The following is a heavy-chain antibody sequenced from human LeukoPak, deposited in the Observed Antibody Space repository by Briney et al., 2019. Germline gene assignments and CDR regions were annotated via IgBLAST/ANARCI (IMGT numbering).Heavy chain of an antibody. CDR3: TRDHCTSINCYEYNYYGMDV. CDR2: INPNSGGT. J-gene: IGHJ6*02. Sequence: GASVKVSCKASGYTFTSYGISWVRRAPGQGLEWMGWINPNSGGTESAQKFQGRVTMTRDTSISTAYMELSRLRSDDTAVYYCTRDHCTSINCYEYNYYGMDVWGQGTTVTVSS. CDR1: GYTFTSYG. D-gene: IGHD2-2*01. V-gene: IGHV1-2*02.